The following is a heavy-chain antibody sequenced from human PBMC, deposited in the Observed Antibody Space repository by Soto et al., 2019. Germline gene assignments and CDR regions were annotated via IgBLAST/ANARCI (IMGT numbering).Heavy chain of an antibody. CDR3: VRGFYGDPYAFAL. V-gene: IGHV3-13*01. CDR1: GFTFSSYW. J-gene: IGHJ3*01. CDR2: IGTAGDK. Sequence: GGSLRLSCAASGFTFSSYWMHWVRQAPGKGLEWVSAIGTAGDKYYQGSVKGRFNISRENAKDSFFLQMNSLRAWDLAVYFCVRGFYGDPYAFALWGPGTMVTVSS. D-gene: IGHD4-17*01.